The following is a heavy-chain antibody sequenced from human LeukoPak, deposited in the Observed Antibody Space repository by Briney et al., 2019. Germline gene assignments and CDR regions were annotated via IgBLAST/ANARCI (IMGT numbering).Heavy chain of an antibody. V-gene: IGHV1-69*11. D-gene: IGHD3-9*01. CDR2: IIPILGKA. CDR1: GGTFSSYA. CDR3: ATYDVLTGFEY. J-gene: IGHJ4*02. Sequence: ASVKVSCKASGGTFSSYAISWVRQAPGQGLEWMGRIIPILGKANYAQKFQDRVTITADESTSTAYMELSDLRPADTAVYYCATYDVLTGFEYWGQGTLVTVSS.